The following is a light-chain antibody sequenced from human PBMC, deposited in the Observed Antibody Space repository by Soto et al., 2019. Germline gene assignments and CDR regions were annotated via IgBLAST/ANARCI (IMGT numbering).Light chain of an antibody. V-gene: IGKV3-11*01. J-gene: IGKJ1*01. Sequence: EIVMTQSPATPSLSPGERATPSCRASQSVGKYLVWYQQKPGQAPRLLIYDASNRATGIPARFSGSGSGTDFTLTISSLEPEDVAVYYCQQRGNRPPWTFGQGTKVDIK. CDR3: QQRGNRPPWT. CDR2: DAS. CDR1: QSVGKY.